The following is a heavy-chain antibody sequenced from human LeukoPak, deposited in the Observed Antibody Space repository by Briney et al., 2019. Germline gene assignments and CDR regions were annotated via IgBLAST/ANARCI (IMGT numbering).Heavy chain of an antibody. CDR3: GRGARPPHYYYYMDV. Sequence: SVKVSCKASGGTFSSYAISWVRQAPGQGLEWMGGIIPIFGTANYAQKFQGRVTISADKSTSTAYMELSSLRSEDTAVYYCGRGARPPHYYYYMDVWGKGTTVTVSS. D-gene: IGHD5-12*01. CDR2: IIPIFGTA. J-gene: IGHJ6*03. CDR1: GGTFSSYA. V-gene: IGHV1-69*06.